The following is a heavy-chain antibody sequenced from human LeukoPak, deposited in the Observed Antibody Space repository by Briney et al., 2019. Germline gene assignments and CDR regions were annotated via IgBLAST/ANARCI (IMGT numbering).Heavy chain of an antibody. CDR1: GFTFSRYS. CDR3: TRRLNIFDY. CDR2: ISGSSDTI. J-gene: IGHJ4*02. V-gene: IGHV3-48*01. Sequence: GGSLRLSCAASGFTFSRYSMNWVRQTPGKGVDWISYISGSSDTIYSADAVQARSTISRDNAKNSLYLQMHSPRGEDTAIYYCTRRLNIFDYWGQGTLVTVSS. D-gene: IGHD2-8*01.